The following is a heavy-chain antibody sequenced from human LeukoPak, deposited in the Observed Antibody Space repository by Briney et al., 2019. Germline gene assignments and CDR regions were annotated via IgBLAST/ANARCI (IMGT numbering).Heavy chain of an antibody. Sequence: GASVRVSCKASGGIYRRYSITWVRQAPGQGLEWMEGIVPPLGTANYAQKFQGRVTITTDESTNTAYMELTSLTSEDAAVHYCTTYGSNIAEYFEHWGQGTLVSVSS. V-gene: IGHV1-69*16. CDR2: IVPPLGTA. CDR3: TTYGSNIAEYFEH. CDR1: GGIYRRYS. J-gene: IGHJ1*01. D-gene: IGHD4-23*01.